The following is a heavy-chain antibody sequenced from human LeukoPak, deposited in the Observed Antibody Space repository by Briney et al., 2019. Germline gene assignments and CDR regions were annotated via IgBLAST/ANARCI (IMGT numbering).Heavy chain of an antibody. CDR3: ARGAPILRYFDWLSYFDY. Sequence: GASVKVSCKASGYTFISYYMHWVRQAPGQGLEWMGIINPGGGSTSYAQKFQGRVTMTRDTSISTAYMELSRLRSDDTAVYYCARGAPILRYFDWLSYFDYWGQGTLVTVSS. CDR1: GYTFISYY. V-gene: IGHV1-46*01. J-gene: IGHJ4*02. CDR2: INPGGGST. D-gene: IGHD3-9*01.